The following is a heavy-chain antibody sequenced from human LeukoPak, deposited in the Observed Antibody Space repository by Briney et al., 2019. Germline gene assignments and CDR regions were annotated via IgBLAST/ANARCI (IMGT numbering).Heavy chain of an antibody. CDR2: ISAYNGNT. D-gene: IGHD3-22*01. CDR1: GYTFTSYG. Sequence: ASVKVSCKASGYTFTSYGISWVRQAPGQGLEWMGWISAYNGNTNYAQKLQGRVTMTTDTSTSTAYMEPRSLRSDDTAVYYCARDGPLEMTSSGYPHYYYYMDAWGKGTTVTVSS. V-gene: IGHV1-18*01. CDR3: ARDGPLEMTSSGYPHYYYYMDA. J-gene: IGHJ6*03.